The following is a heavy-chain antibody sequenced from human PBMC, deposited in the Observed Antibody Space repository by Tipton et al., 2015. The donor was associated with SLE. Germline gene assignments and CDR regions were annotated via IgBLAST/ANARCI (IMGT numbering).Heavy chain of an antibody. Sequence: TLSLTCTVSGGSISSYYWSWIRQPPGKGLEWIGYIYYSGSTNYNPSLKSRVTISVDTSKNQFSLKLSSVTAADTAVYYCAGGGYSSSWDYWSQGTLVTVSS. CDR3: AGGGYSSSWDY. D-gene: IGHD6-13*01. V-gene: IGHV4-59*01. CDR1: GGSISSYY. J-gene: IGHJ4*02. CDR2: IYYSGST.